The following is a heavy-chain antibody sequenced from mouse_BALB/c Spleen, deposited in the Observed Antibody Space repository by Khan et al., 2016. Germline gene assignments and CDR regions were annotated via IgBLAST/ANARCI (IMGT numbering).Heavy chain of an antibody. Sequence: EVELVESGGGLVKPGGSLKLSCAASGFTFSDYYMYWVRQTPEKRLEWVATISDGGSYTYYPDSVKGRFTNSSNHAKNNLYLQMSSLKSEDTAMYYCAREGVRRGFAYWGQGTLVTVSA. CDR1: GFTFSDYY. CDR2: ISDGGSYT. D-gene: IGHD2-14*01. CDR3: AREGVRRGFAY. V-gene: IGHV5-4*02. J-gene: IGHJ3*01.